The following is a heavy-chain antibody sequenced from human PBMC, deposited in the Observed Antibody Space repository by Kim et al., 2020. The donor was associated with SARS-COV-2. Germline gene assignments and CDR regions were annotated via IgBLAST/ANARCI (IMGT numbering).Heavy chain of an antibody. CDR2: ISYDGSNK. V-gene: IGHV3-30*18. CDR1: GFTFSSYG. D-gene: IGHD3-10*01. J-gene: IGHJ6*02. CDR3: AKANGDGFGELFHYYYYYGMDV. Sequence: GGSLRLSCAASGFTFSSYGMHWVRQAPGKGLEWVAVISYDGSNKYYADSVKGRFTISRDNSKNTLYLQMNSLRAEDTAVYYCAKANGDGFGELFHYYYYYGMDVWGQGATVTVSS.